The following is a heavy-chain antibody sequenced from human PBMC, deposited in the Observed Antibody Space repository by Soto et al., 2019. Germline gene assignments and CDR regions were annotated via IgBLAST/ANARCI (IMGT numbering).Heavy chain of an antibody. D-gene: IGHD3-22*01. CDR2: MNAGNGNT. Sequence: ASVNVSCKASGYTFTSSAMHWVRQAPGQRLEWMGWMNAGNGNTKYSQKFQGRVTITRDTSASTAYMELSRLRSEDTAVYYCARDMAYYYDSSPDYWGQGTLVTVSS. V-gene: IGHV1-3*01. J-gene: IGHJ4*02. CDR1: GYTFTSSA. CDR3: ARDMAYYYDSSPDY.